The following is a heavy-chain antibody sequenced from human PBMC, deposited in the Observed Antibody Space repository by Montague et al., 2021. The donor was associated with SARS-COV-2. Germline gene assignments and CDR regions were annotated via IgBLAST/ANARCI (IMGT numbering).Heavy chain of an antibody. D-gene: IGHD3-10*01. CDR2: ITYSGDT. CDR1: GVSISTDY. Sequence: SETLSLTCTVSGVSISTDYWTWIRQPPGKGLEWIGYITYSGDTKYNPTLTSRVNMSIDTYKNQVYLKVSSVTATDTAAYYCARHERFDYYCGMDVWGRGTTVTVSS. J-gene: IGHJ6*02. CDR3: ARHERFDYYCGMDV. V-gene: IGHV4-59*08.